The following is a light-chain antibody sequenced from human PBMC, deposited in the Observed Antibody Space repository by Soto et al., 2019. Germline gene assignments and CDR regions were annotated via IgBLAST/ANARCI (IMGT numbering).Light chain of an antibody. CDR3: QQYNKWPLT. J-gene: IGKJ4*01. Sequence: EIVMTQTPATLSVSPGERATLSCRASQSVSSNLAWYQHKPGQAASLLIHGASTRATGIPARFSGSGSGTAFTLTISSLQSEDFAVYYFQQYNKWPLTFGGGTKVEIK. CDR2: GAS. CDR1: QSVSSN. V-gene: IGKV3-15*01.